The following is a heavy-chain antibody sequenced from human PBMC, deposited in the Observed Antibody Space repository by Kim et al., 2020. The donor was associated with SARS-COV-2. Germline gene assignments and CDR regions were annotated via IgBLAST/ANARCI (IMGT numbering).Heavy chain of an antibody. D-gene: IGHD6-13*01. CDR1: GGSISSSSYY. CDR3: ARHITGYSGSWGVDY. Sequence: SETLSLTCTVSGGSISSSSYYWGWIRQPPGKGLEWIGSIYYSGSTYYNPSLKSRVTISVDTSKNQFSLKLSSVTAADTAVYYCARHITGYSGSWGVDYWGQGTLVTVSS. V-gene: IGHV4-39*01. CDR2: IYYSGST. J-gene: IGHJ4*02.